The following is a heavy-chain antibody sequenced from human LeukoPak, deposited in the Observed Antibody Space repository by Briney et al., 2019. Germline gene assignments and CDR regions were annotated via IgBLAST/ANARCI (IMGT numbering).Heavy chain of an antibody. CDR2: ISGTGGST. D-gene: IGHD1-26*01. CDR1: GFTFTYYA. CDR3: ARDRREPSDGDYDDY. V-gene: IGHV3-23*01. J-gene: IGHJ4*02. Sequence: PGGSLRLSCAASGFTFTYYAMSWVRQAPGKGLEWVSTISGTGGSTYYADSVKGRFTISRDNSKNTLYLQMNSLRAEDTAVYYCARDRREPSDGDYDDYWGQGTLVTVSS.